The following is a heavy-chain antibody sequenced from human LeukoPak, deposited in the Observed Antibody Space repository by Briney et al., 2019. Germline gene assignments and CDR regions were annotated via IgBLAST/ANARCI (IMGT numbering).Heavy chain of an antibody. CDR2: IKQDGSNK. CDR3: ARDGVYSSSWYSTFYYYYGMDV. CDR1: GFTFSSYG. Sequence: GGSLRLSCAASGFTFSSYGMSWVRQAPGKGLEWVANIKQDGSNKYYVDSVKGRFTISRDNAKNSLYLQMNSLRAEDTAVYYCARDGVYSSSWYSTFYYYYGMDVWGQGTTVTVSS. D-gene: IGHD6-13*01. V-gene: IGHV3-7*01. J-gene: IGHJ6*02.